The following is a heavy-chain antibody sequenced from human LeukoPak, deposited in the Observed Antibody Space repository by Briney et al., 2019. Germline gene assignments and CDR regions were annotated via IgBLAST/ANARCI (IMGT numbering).Heavy chain of an antibody. CDR2: ISGSGGST. D-gene: IGHD3-3*01. CDR3: AKDLGTYYDFWSGYSDAFDI. J-gene: IGHJ3*02. CDR1: GFTFSSYA. Sequence: PGGSLRLSCASSGFTFSSYAMSWVRQAPGKGLEWVSAISGSGGSTYYADSVKGRFTISRDNSKNTLYLQMNSLRAEDTAVYYCAKDLGTYYDFWSGYSDAFDIWGQGTMVTVSS. V-gene: IGHV3-23*01.